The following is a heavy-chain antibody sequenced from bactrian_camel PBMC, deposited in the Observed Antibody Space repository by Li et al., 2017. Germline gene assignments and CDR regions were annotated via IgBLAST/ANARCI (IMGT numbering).Heavy chain of an antibody. Sequence: HVQLVESGGGLVQPGGSLTLSCAASGFTYSSYYISWVRQAPGKGLEWVSSIYSDGSHTYYADSVKDRFTISKDNAKKVLYLQMNNLKPEDTAMYYCATQFLEASCAVVHAIDDWGQGTQVTVS. CDR1: GFTYSSYY. CDR3: ATQFLEASCAVVHAIDD. V-gene: IGHV3-2*01. CDR2: IYSDGSHT. D-gene: IGHD2*01. J-gene: IGHJ4*01.